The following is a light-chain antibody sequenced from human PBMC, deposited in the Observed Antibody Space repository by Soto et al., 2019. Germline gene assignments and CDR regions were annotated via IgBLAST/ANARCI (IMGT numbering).Light chain of an antibody. Sequence: EIVLTQSPGTLSLSPGERATLSCRASQSVSSSYLAWYQQKPGQAPRLLIYGASSRATVIPDRFSGSGSGTDFTLTISRLEPEDFAVYYCQQYGSSRPFGQGNKVEIK. CDR3: QQYGSSRP. J-gene: IGKJ1*01. CDR1: QSVSSSY. CDR2: GAS. V-gene: IGKV3-20*01.